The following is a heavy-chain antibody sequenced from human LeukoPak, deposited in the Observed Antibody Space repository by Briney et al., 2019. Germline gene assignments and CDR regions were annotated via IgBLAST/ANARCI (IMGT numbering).Heavy chain of an antibody. CDR2: ISYDGSNK. V-gene: IGHV3-30*18. CDR3: AKEGYSSLDY. J-gene: IGHJ4*02. D-gene: IGHD6-13*01. CDR1: GFTFSSYA. Sequence: GGSLRLSCAASGFTFSSYAMSWVRQAPGKGLEWVAVISYDGSNKYYADSVKGRFTISRDNSKNTLYLQMNSLRAEDTAVYYCAKEGYSSLDYWGQGTLVTVSS.